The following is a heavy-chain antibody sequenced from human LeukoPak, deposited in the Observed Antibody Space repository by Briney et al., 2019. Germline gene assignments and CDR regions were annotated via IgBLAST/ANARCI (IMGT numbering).Heavy chain of an antibody. Sequence: PGGALRLSCSASGFTFSSYAMSWVRQAPGKGLEWVSSLTASGGNTYYADSVKGRFTISRDNSKNTVYLQMNSLRAEDTAVYFCAKSYYYYYMDVWGKGTTVTVS. J-gene: IGHJ6*03. CDR3: AKSYYYYYMDV. V-gene: IGHV3-23*01. CDR2: LTASGGNT. CDR1: GFTFSSYA.